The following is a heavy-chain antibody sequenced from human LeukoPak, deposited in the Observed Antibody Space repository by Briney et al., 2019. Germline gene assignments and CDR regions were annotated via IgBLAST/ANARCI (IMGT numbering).Heavy chain of an antibody. Sequence: GGSLRLSCAASGFTFSSYSMNWVRQAPGKGPEWVSSISSSSSYIYYADSVKGRFTISRDNAKNSLYLQMNSLRAEDTAVYYCARRVGLRYFDWLSHPPSDYWGQGTLVTVSS. CDR1: GFTFSSYS. J-gene: IGHJ4*02. CDR2: ISSSSSYI. D-gene: IGHD3-9*01. V-gene: IGHV3-21*01. CDR3: ARRVGLRYFDWLSHPPSDY.